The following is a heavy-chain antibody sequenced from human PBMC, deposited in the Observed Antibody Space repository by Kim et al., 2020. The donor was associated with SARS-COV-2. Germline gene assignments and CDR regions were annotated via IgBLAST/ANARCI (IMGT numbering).Heavy chain of an antibody. D-gene: IGHD2-8*02. J-gene: IGHJ3*02. Sequence: TSYADSVKARFTISRDNAKNTLYLQMNTQRADDTAVYYCVRMYCAPGSFDIWGQGTMVTVSS. V-gene: IGHV3-74*01. CDR2: T. CDR3: VRMYCAPGSFDI.